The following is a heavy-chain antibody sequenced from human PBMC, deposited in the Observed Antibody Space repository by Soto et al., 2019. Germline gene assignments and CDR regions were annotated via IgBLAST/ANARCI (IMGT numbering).Heavy chain of an antibody. Sequence: EVQLLESGGGLVQPGGSLRLSCEASGFTFSTYAMSWVRQAPGKGLGWVSGIFGHGSSTDYADSVKGRFTISRDNSKNTLYLQMNSLRAEDTAVYYCAKDWGRISRVRCVWCKGTTVTVSS. CDR3: AKDWGRISRVRCV. CDR1: GFTFSTYA. D-gene: IGHD3-10*01. V-gene: IGHV3-23*01. CDR2: IFGHGSST. J-gene: IGHJ6*04.